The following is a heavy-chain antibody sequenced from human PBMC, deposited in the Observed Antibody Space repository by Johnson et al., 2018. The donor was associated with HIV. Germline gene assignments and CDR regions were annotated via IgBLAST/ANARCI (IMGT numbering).Heavy chain of an antibody. CDR3: TTDLASDAFDI. Sequence: VQLVESGGGLVKPGGSLRLSCAASGFTFSNAWMSWVRQAPGKGLEWVGRIKSKTDGGTTDYAAPVKGRFTISRDDSKNTLYLQMNSLQTEDTAVYYCTTDLASDAFDIWGQGKMVTVSS. V-gene: IGHV3-15*01. J-gene: IGHJ3*02. CDR2: IKSKTDGGTT. CDR1: GFTFSNAW.